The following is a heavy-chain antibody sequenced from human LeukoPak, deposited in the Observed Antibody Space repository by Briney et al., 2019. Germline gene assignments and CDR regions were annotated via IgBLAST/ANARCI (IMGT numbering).Heavy chain of an antibody. D-gene: IGHD3-10*01. CDR2: ITYDGYYK. J-gene: IGHJ4*02. CDR3: ARDLSPVVRASPMGY. CDR1: GFTFTSYG. V-gene: IGHV3-30*03. Sequence: PGTSLRLSCAASGFTFTSYGMHWVRQAPGKGLEWVALITYDGYYKYYSDSVKGRFTISSETSKNTLYLQMNSLRAEDTAVYYCARDLSPVVRASPMGYWGQGTLVTVSS.